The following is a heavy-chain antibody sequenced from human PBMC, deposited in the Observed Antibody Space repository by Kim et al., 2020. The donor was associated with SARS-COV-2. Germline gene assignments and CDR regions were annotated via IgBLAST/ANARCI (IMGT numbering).Heavy chain of an antibody. CDR3: ATGSPFGVGWFDP. V-gene: IGHV1-24*01. Sequence: IYAQKCQGRVTMTADTSTDTAYMELSSLRSEDTAVYYCATGSPFGVGWFDPWGQGTLVTVSS. D-gene: IGHD3-3*01. J-gene: IGHJ5*02.